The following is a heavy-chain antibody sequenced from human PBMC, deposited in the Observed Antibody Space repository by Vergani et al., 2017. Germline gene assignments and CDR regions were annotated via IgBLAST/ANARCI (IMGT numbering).Heavy chain of an antibody. Sequence: QVQLQESGPGLVKPSETLTLTCDVSDSSIMTNPYWGWFRQSPGEGLEWIGCIHHSGDTHYNSSLKSRVSISIVSRSKFSLSLTSVTAADTAIYYCARHRVSGGFFPSSYFYGMDVWGHGTTVTVSS. J-gene: IGHJ6*02. CDR3: ARHRVSGGFFPSSYFYGMDV. V-gene: IGHV4-38-2*01. D-gene: IGHD3-10*01. CDR1: DSSIMTNPY. CDR2: IHHSGDT.